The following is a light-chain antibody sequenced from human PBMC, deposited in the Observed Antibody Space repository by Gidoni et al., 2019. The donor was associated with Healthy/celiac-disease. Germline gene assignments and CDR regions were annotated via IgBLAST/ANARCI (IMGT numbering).Light chain of an antibody. CDR2: GAS. Sequence: VLTPPPGTLSLSPGERATLSCRAIQSVSSSYLAWYQQKPGQAPRLLIYGASSRATGIPDRFSGSGSGTDFTLTISRLEPEDFAVYYCQQYGSSPYTFGQGTKLEIK. CDR3: QQYGSSPYT. J-gene: IGKJ2*01. CDR1: QSVSSSY. V-gene: IGKV3-20*01.